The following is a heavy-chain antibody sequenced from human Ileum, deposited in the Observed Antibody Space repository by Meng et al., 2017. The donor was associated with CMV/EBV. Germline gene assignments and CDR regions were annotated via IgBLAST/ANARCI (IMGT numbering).Heavy chain of an antibody. CDR3: ARESELLRFDH. Sequence: QIQLQQSGPGLVKPSQTLSLTFDISGDSVSTNNVAWNWIRQSTLRGLEWLGRTAYRSKWDYEYSVSVKSRITISPDTSKNQFSLQLRSVTPEDTAVYYCARESELLRFDHWGQGTLVTVSS. CDR1: GDSVSTNNVA. V-gene: IGHV6-1*01. D-gene: IGHD6-6*01. J-gene: IGHJ4*02. CDR2: TAYRSKWDY.